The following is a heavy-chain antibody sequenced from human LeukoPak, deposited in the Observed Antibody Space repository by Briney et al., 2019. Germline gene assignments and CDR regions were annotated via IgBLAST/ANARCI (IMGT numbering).Heavy chain of an antibody. Sequence: PSETLSLTCTVSGGSISSYYWSWIRQPPGKGLEWIGYIYYSGSTNYNPSLKSRVTISVDTSKNQFSLKLSSVTAADTAVYYCARASHVWGSYRTFDYWGQGTLVTVSS. J-gene: IGHJ4*02. CDR1: GGSISSYY. D-gene: IGHD3-16*02. CDR3: ARASHVWGSYRTFDY. V-gene: IGHV4-59*01. CDR2: IYYSGST.